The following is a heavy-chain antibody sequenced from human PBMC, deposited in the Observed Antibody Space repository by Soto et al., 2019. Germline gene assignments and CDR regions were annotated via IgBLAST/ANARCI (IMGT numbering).Heavy chain of an antibody. V-gene: IGHV4-34*01. J-gene: IGHJ6*03. CDR3: ARGDSAVPAAMSYYYMDV. Sequence: SETLSLTCAVYGGSFSGYYWSWIRQPPGKGLEWIGEINHSGSTNYNPSLKSRVTISVDTSKNQFSLKLSSVTAADTAVYYCARGDSAVPAAMSYYYMDVGGKGTTVTVSS. CDR1: GGSFSGYY. D-gene: IGHD2-2*01. CDR2: INHSGST.